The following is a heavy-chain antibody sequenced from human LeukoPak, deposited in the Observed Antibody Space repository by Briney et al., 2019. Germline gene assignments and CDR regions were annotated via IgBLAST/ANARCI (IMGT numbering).Heavy chain of an antibody. V-gene: IGHV3-23*01. CDR2: ISNTGAST. CDR1: GFMFSNYA. D-gene: IGHD3-3*01. CDR3: ARVHDFWSGVYYMDV. Sequence: PGGSLRLSCAASGFMFSNYAMNWVRQVPGKGLEWASTISNTGASTYYADSVKGRFTISRDNAKNSLYLQMNSLRAEDTAVYYCARVHDFWSGVYYMDVWGKGTTVTVSS. J-gene: IGHJ6*03.